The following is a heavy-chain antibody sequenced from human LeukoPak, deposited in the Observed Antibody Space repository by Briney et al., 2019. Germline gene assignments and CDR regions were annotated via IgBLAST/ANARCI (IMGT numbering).Heavy chain of an antibody. V-gene: IGHV1-18*01. CDR2: ISAYNGNT. CDR1: GYTFTSYG. J-gene: IGHJ6*02. Sequence: GASVKVSCKASGYTFTSYGISWVRRAPGQGLEWMGWISAYNGNTNYAQKLQGRVTMTTDTSTSTAYMELRSLRSDDTAVYYCARQRFGELDDYYYGMDVWGQGTTVTVSS. CDR3: ARQRFGELDDYYYGMDV. D-gene: IGHD3-10*01.